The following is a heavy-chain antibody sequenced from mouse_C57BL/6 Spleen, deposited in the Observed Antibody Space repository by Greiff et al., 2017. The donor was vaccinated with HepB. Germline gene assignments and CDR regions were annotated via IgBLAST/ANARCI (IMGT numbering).Heavy chain of an antibody. CDR2: INPNNGGT. J-gene: IGHJ4*01. D-gene: IGHD2-5*01. V-gene: IGHV1-22*01. Sequence: EVQLQQSGPELVKPGASVKMSCKASGYTFTDYNMHWVKQSHGKSLEWIGYINPNNGGTSYNQKFKGKATLTVNKSSSTAYMELRSLTSEDSAVYYCARDGHSNYLYYYAMDYWGQGTSVTVSS. CDR3: ARDGHSNYLYYYAMDY. CDR1: GYTFTDYN.